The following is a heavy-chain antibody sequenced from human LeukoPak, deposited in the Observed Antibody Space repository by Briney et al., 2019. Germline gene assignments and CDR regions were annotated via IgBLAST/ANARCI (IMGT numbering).Heavy chain of an antibody. CDR1: GFTFSNYN. CDR2: ISSSSRYM. D-gene: IGHD6-13*01. V-gene: IGHV3-21*06. J-gene: IGHJ4*02. Sequence: GGSLRLSCAASGFTFSNYNMNWVRQAPGKGLEWVSVISSSSRYMYYADSVKGRFTISRDNAKNSLYLKMNSLRAEDTAVYYCARVSTAVSLAIDYWGQGTLVTVST. CDR3: ARVSTAVSLAIDY.